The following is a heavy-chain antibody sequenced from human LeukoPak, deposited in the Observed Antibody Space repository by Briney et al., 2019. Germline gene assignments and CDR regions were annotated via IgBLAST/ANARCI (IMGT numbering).Heavy chain of an antibody. J-gene: IGHJ6*02. V-gene: IGHV3-48*04. CDR1: GFTFSSYS. CDR2: ISSSSSTI. D-gene: IGHD5-18*01. Sequence: PGGSLRLSCAASGFTFSSYSMNWVRQAPGKGLEWVLYISSSSSTIYYADSVKGRFTISRDNAKNSLYLQMNSLRAEDTAVYYCATEGLWSHFSMDVWGQGTTVTVSS. CDR3: ATEGLWSHFSMDV.